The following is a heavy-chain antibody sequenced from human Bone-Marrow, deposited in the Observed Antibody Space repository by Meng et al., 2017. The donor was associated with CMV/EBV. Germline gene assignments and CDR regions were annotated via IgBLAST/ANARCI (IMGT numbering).Heavy chain of an antibody. J-gene: IGHJ4*02. CDR1: GFTFSSYA. Sequence: SCAASGFTFSSYAMSWVRQGPGKGLEWVSAISGSGGSTYYADSVKGRFTISRDNSKNTLYLQMNSLRAEDTAVYYCAKGGRWGSGWYWGQGTLVTVSS. D-gene: IGHD6-19*01. V-gene: IGHV3-23*01. CDR3: AKGGRWGSGWY. CDR2: ISGSGGST.